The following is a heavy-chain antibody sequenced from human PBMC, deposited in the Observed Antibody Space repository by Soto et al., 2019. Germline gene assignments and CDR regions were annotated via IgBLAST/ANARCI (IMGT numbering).Heavy chain of an antibody. V-gene: IGHV1-18*01. CDR1: GYIFNNFG. J-gene: IGHJ4*02. Sequence: QVQLVQSGAEVPKPGASVTVSCKTSGYIFNNFGITWVRPAPGRGLGWVGWIYSEAGPSNIPQKLRGRVTMTTDTSTSTAFMELRSLTFDDSAVYFCARDFDFDIDCWGQGTLVTVS. D-gene: IGHD3-9*01. CDR2: IYSEAGPS. CDR3: ARDFDFDIDC.